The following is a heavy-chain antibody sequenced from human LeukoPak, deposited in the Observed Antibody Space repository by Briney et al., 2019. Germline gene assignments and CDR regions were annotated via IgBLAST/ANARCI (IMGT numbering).Heavy chain of an antibody. CDR1: GGSFSGYY. CDR2: INHSGST. J-gene: IGHJ4*02. V-gene: IGHV4-34*01. CDR3: ARQSPKGGFDY. D-gene: IGHD3-16*01. Sequence: PSETLSLTCAVYGGSFSGYYWSWIRQPPGKGLEWIGEINHSGSTNYNPSLKSRVTISVDTSKNQFSLKLSSVTAADTAVYYCARQSPKGGFDYWGQGTLVTVSS.